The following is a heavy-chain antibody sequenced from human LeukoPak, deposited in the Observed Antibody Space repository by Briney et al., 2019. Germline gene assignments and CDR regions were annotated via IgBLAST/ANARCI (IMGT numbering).Heavy chain of an antibody. J-gene: IGHJ4*02. CDR1: GYTFTNYY. D-gene: IGHD2-8*02. Sequence: ASVKVSCKASGYTFTNYYMHWVRQAPGQGLEWMGWINPYSGDTNYAQKFQGRVTMTRDTSTSTVYMELSSLRSEDTAVYYCAREESGGYFDYWGQGTLVTVSS. V-gene: IGHV1-2*02. CDR2: INPYSGDT. CDR3: AREESGGYFDY.